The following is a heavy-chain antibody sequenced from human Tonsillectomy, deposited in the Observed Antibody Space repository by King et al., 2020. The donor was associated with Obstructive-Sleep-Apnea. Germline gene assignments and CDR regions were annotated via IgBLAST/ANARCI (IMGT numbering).Heavy chain of an antibody. J-gene: IGHJ4*02. D-gene: IGHD5-18*01. CDR1: GFTFSSYG. CDR2: IRYDGSNK. V-gene: IGHV3-30*02. CDR3: AKWHIPDSYGPFDY. Sequence: VQLVESGGGVVQPGGSLRLSCAASGFTFSSYGMHWVRQAPGKGLEWVAFIRYDGSNKYYADSVKGRFTISRDNSKNTLYLQMNSLRAEDTAVYYCAKWHIPDSYGPFDYWGQGTLVTVSS.